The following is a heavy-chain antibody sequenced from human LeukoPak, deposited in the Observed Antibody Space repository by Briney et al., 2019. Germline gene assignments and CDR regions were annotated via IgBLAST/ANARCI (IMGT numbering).Heavy chain of an antibody. V-gene: IGHV1-58*01. CDR3: AAATYGDYVSGMDV. CDR2: IVVGSGNT. CDR1: GFTFTSSA. Sequence: ASVKVSCKASGFTFTSSAVQWVRQARGQRLEWIGWIVVGSGNTDYAQKFQERVTITRDMSTSTAYMELSSLRSEDTAVYYCAAATYGDYVSGMDVWGQGTTVTVSS. D-gene: IGHD4-17*01. J-gene: IGHJ6*02.